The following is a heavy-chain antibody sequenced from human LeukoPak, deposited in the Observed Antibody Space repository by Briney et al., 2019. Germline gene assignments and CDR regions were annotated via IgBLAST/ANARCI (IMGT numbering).Heavy chain of an antibody. D-gene: IGHD2-2*01. Sequence: SETLSLTCTVSGGSISSYYWSWIRQPPGKGLEWIGYIYYSGSTNYNPSLKSRVTISVDTSKNQFSLKLSSVTAADTAVYYCARIPTNAVPAAHNGFDIRGQGTMLTVSS. J-gene: IGHJ3*02. CDR1: GGSISSYY. CDR2: IYYSGST. V-gene: IGHV4-59*01. CDR3: ARIPTNAVPAAHNGFDI.